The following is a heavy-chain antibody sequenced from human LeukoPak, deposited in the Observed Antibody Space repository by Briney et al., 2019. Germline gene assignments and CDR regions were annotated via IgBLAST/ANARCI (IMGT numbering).Heavy chain of an antibody. CDR3: AKADDFKDALDI. D-gene: IGHD3-3*01. Sequence: GGSLRLSCAASGFTFSSYSMNWVRQAPGKGLEWVSYISSSSSTIYYADSVKGRFSISRDNSKNTLYLQMNSLRAEDTAVYYCAKADDFKDALDIWGQGTKVTVSS. V-gene: IGHV3-48*01. CDR2: ISSSSSTI. J-gene: IGHJ3*02. CDR1: GFTFSSYS.